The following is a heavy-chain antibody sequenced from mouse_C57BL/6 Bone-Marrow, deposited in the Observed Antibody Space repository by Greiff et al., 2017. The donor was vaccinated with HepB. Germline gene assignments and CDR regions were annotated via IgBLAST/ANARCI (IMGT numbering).Heavy chain of an antibody. CDR3: AKGYYSNYGWYFDV. V-gene: IGHV2-3*01. Sequence: VMLVESGPGLVAPSQSLSITCTVSGFSSTSYGVSWVRQPPGKGLEWLGVIWGDGSTNYHSALISRLSISKDNSKSQVFIKLNSLQTADTATYYCAKGYYSNYGWYFDVWGTGTTVTVSS. D-gene: IGHD2-5*01. J-gene: IGHJ1*03. CDR2: IWGDGST. CDR1: GFSSTSYG.